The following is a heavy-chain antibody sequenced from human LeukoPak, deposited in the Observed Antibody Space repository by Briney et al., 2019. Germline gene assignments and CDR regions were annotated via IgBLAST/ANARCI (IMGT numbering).Heavy chain of an antibody. J-gene: IGHJ5*02. Sequence: GASVKVSCKASGYTFTSYAMHWVRQAPGQRLEWMGWINAGNGYTKSSQKFQGRVTMTTDTSTSTAYMELRSLRSDDTAVYYCARLGYCSSTSCPRPQNNWFDPWGQGTLVTVSS. D-gene: IGHD2-2*01. CDR2: INAGNGYT. CDR3: ARLGYCSSTSCPRPQNNWFDP. V-gene: IGHV1-3*01. CDR1: GYTFTSYA.